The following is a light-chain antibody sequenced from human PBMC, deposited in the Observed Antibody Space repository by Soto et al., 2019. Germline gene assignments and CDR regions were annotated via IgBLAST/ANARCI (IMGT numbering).Light chain of an antibody. V-gene: IGLV2-11*01. CDR1: SSDVGNYNY. Sequence: QSALTQPRSVSGSPGQSVTISCTGTSSDVGNYNYVSWYQQYPGKAPKLMIYEVSKRPSGVPDRFSGSKSGNTASLTISGLQTEDEADYYCCSYAGRFTWLFGGGTKLTVL. CDR3: CSYAGRFTWL. J-gene: IGLJ3*02. CDR2: EVS.